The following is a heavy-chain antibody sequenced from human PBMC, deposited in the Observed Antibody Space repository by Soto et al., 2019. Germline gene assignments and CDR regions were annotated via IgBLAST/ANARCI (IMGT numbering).Heavy chain of an antibody. CDR1: GGTLSDHG. CDR2: TIPVFNTA. D-gene: IGHD3-10*01. Sequence: QVQLEQSGAEVKKPGSSVKVSCKASGGTLSDHGVAWLRQAPGQGLEWMGGTIPVFNTAKYAQKFQGRVTVTADKFTNIAYMELSSLRSEDRAFYFCARVVYGSGNYYTGPSAFDIWGQGTMVIVSS. J-gene: IGHJ3*02. V-gene: IGHV1-69*06. CDR3: ARVVYGSGNYYTGPSAFDI.